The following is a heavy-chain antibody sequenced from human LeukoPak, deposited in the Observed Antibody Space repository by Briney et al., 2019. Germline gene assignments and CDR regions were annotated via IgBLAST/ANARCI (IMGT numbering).Heavy chain of an antibody. CDR3: AKGGPEASAGLSWFDP. D-gene: IGHD1-14*01. Sequence: PSETLSLTCAVSGGSISSGGYSWSWIRQPPGKGLEWIGYIYHSGSTYYNPSLKSRVTISVDTSKNQFSLKLTSVTAADTAVYYCAKGGPEASAGLSWFDPWGQGTLVTVSS. CDR2: IYHSGST. V-gene: IGHV4-30-2*01. J-gene: IGHJ5*02. CDR1: GGSISSGGYS.